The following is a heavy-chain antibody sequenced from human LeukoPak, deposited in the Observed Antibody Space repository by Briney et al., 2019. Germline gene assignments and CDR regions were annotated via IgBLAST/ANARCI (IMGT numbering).Heavy chain of an antibody. CDR2: INHNGNVN. Sequence: GGSLRLSCAASGFTFSSYWMNWARQAPGKGLEWVASINHNGNVNYYVDSVKGRFTISRDNAKNSLYLQMSNLRAEDTAVYFCARGGGLDVWGQGARSPSP. CDR3: ARGGGLDV. D-gene: IGHD3-16*01. V-gene: IGHV3-7*03. J-gene: IGHJ6*02. CDR1: GFTFSSYW.